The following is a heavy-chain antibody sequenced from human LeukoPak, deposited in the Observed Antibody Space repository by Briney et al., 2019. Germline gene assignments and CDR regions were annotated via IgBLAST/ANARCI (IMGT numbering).Heavy chain of an antibody. V-gene: IGHV5-51*01. CDR2: IYPGDSDT. J-gene: IGHJ4*02. D-gene: IGHD6-19*01. Sequence: GESLKISCKGSGYSFTSYWIGWVRQMPGKGLEWMGIIYPGDSDTRYSPSFQGQVTISADKSISTAYLQWGSLKAPDTAMYYCARQRGYSSGWYGLIDYWGQGNLVTVSS. CDR1: GYSFTSYW. CDR3: ARQRGYSSGWYGLIDY.